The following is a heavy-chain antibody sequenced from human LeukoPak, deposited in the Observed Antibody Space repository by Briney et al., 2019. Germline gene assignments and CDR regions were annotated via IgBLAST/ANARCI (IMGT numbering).Heavy chain of an antibody. CDR3: ARDASHIAAAGNWFDP. CDR1: GGSISSYY. V-gene: IGHV4-4*07. Sequence: SETLSLTCTVSGGSISSYYWSWIRQPAGKGLEWTGRIYTSGSTNYNPSLKSRVTMSVDTSKNQFSLKLSSVTAADTAVYYCARDASHIAAAGNWFDPWGQGTLVTVSS. CDR2: IYTSGST. D-gene: IGHD6-13*01. J-gene: IGHJ5*02.